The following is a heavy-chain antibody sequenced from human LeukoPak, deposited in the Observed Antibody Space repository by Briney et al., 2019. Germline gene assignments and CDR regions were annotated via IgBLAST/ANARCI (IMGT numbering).Heavy chain of an antibody. V-gene: IGHV1-3*01. J-gene: IGHJ3*02. Sequence: GASVNVSCTASGYTFTIYAMHWVRQAPGQRLEWMGWINAGNGNTKYSQKFQGRVTITRDTSASTAYMELSSLRSEDTAVYYCARDTVEDSSGLDDAFDIWGQGTMVTVSS. CDR3: ARDTVEDSSGLDDAFDI. CDR2: INAGNGNT. D-gene: IGHD3-22*01. CDR1: GYTFTIYA.